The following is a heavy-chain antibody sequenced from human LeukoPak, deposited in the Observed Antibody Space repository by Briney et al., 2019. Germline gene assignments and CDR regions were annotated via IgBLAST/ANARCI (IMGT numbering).Heavy chain of an antibody. J-gene: IGHJ5*02. CDR3: ARQSLGPSRSGTSNIWFDP. D-gene: IGHD3-10*01. CDR1: GGSISTYY. V-gene: IGHV4-59*08. CDR2: IYYSGST. Sequence: SETLSLTCTVAGGSISTYYWSWIRQPPGRGLEWLGFIYYSGSTNYNPSLKSRVTISVDTPKNQFSLKLSSVTAADTAVYYCARQSLGPSRSGTSNIWFDPWGQGTLVTVSS.